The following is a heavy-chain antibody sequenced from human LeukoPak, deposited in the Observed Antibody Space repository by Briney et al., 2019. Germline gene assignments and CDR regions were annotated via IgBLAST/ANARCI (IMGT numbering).Heavy chain of an antibody. CDR2: ISYDGGNK. CDR1: GFTFSRYG. D-gene: IGHD1-1*01. CDR3: AKASWVSNADAVL. Sequence: GGSLRLSCAVSGFTFSRYGMHWVRQTPGKGLEWVALISYDGGNKDYVDSVKGRFTLSRDDSRNTVYLHLNNLRVEDTAVYYCAKASWVSNADAVLWGQGTLVTVYS. V-gene: IGHV3-33*05. J-gene: IGHJ4*02.